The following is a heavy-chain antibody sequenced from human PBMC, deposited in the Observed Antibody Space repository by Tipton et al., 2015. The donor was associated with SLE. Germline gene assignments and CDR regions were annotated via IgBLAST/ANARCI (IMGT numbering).Heavy chain of an antibody. CDR3: ARGSFGYTAFDI. J-gene: IGHJ3*02. D-gene: IGHD3-10*01. CDR1: GGSISSSSYY. Sequence: LRLSYTVSGGSISSSSYYWGWIRQPPGKGLEWIGSIYYSGSTYYNPYLKSRVTISVDTSKNQFSLKLSSVTAADTAVYYCARGSFGYTAFDIWGQGTIVTVSS. CDR2: IYYSGST. V-gene: IGHV4-39*07.